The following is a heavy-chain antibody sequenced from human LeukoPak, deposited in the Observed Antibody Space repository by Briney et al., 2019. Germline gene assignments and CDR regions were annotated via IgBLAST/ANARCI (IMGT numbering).Heavy chain of an antibody. J-gene: IGHJ4*02. CDR1: GYTFTGYY. V-gene: IGHV1-2*02. Sequence: ASVKVSCKASGYTFTGYYMHWVRQAPGQGLEWMGWINPNSGGTNYAQKFQGRVTMTRDTSISTAYMELSRLRSDDTAVYYCARDQLGNYYDSSGYSKWGQGILVTVSS. D-gene: IGHD3-22*01. CDR3: ARDQLGNYYDSSGYSK. CDR2: INPNSGGT.